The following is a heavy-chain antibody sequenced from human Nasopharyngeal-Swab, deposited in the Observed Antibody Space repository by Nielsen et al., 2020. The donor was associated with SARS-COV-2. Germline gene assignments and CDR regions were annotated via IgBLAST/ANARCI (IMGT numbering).Heavy chain of an antibody. J-gene: IGHJ6*02. CDR3: AKESGSYLYYYYGMDV. Sequence: GESLKISCAATGSTFRRCSMSWVRQAPGKGLEWVSAISASGSSTYYADSVKGRFTISRDNSQNTLYLQMSSLRVEDTAVYYCAKESGSYLYYYYGMDVWGQGTTVTASS. V-gene: IGHV3-23*01. CDR1: GSTFRRCS. CDR2: ISASGSST. D-gene: IGHD1-26*01.